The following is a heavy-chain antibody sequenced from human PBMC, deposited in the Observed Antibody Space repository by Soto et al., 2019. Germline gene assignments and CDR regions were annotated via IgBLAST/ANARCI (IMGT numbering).Heavy chain of an antibody. Sequence: QVQLVQSGAEVKKPGASVKVSCKASGYTFTSYAMHWVRQAPGQRLEWMGWINACNGNTKYSQKFQGRVTITRDTSESTAYVERRSLRAEDTAVYYGARDHKGGGWSFDPLGQGTLVTVSS. D-gene: IGHD2-15*01. V-gene: IGHV1-3*01. CDR3: ARDHKGGGWSFDP. J-gene: IGHJ5*02. CDR1: GYTFTSYA. CDR2: INACNGNT.